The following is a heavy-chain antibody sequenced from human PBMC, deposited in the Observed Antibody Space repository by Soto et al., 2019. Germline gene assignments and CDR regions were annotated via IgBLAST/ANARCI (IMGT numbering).Heavy chain of an antibody. CDR1: GSTFSSYS. D-gene: IGHD5-12*01. J-gene: IGHJ4*02. Sequence: EVQLVESGGGLVQPWRSLRLSCAASGSTFSSYSMNWVRQAPGKGLDWVSYITSSSSTIYYADSVKGRFTISRDKAMNQLYLQTNTLRDEDTAVYYCTREGYPFDYWCQVTLVTVSS. CDR3: TREGYPFDY. V-gene: IGHV3-48*02. CDR2: ITSSSSTI.